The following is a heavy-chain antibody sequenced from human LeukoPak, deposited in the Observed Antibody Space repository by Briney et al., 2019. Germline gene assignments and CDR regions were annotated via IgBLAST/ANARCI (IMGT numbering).Heavy chain of an antibody. Sequence: PGGSLRLSCAASGFTFSSYSMNWVRQAPGMGLEWISYISSSGIAIYYADSVKGRFSISRDNAKNSLFLHMNSLRAEDTAVYYCTRDRPSGNITMIRGVTLDYWGQGTLVTVSS. V-gene: IGHV3-48*04. J-gene: IGHJ4*02. D-gene: IGHD3-10*01. CDR1: GFTFSSYS. CDR2: ISSSGIAI. CDR3: TRDRPSGNITMIRGVTLDY.